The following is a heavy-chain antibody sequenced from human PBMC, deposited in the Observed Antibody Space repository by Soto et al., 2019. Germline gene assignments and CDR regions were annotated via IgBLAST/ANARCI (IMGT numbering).Heavy chain of an antibody. V-gene: IGHV1-69*18. CDR2: VIPSIESP. CDR3: ARGREECSKLGFFEC. Sequence: QVQLVQSGSEVKKPGSSVQVYCKASGGTFTTYSFIWVRQAPGQGLEWLGSVIPSIESPNYAHKLQDRVTISSDESTRTGNVELSSLRSYDTAAYFCARGREECSKLGFFECWCKGTLVTVSA. CDR1: GGTFTTYS. D-gene: IGHD3-3*01. J-gene: IGHJ4*02.